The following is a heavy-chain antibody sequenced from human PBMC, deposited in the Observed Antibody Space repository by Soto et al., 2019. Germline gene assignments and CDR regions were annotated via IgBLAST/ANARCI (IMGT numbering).Heavy chain of an antibody. D-gene: IGHD2-2*01. J-gene: IGHJ6*02. CDR1: GYTFTSYG. Sequence: GASVKVSCKASGYTFTSYGISWVRQAPGQGLEWMGWISAYNGNTNYAQKLQGRVTMTTDTSTSTAYMELRSLRSDDTAVYYCAREGKVLVPDHHLYYYYYYGMDVWGQGTTVTVSS. CDR3: AREGKVLVPDHHLYYYYYYGMDV. V-gene: IGHV1-18*01. CDR2: ISAYNGNT.